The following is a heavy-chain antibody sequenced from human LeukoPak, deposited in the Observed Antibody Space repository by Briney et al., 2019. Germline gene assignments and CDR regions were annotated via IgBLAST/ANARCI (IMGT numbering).Heavy chain of an antibody. V-gene: IGHV3-23*01. CDR2: IRGRGGGT. D-gene: IGHD5-12*01. CDR3: AKDLRGYSGYDLKDY. J-gene: IGHJ4*02. CDR1: GFTFRSYA. Sequence: GGSLRLSCAASGFTFRSYAMSWVGQAQGKGREGVSAIRGRGGGTNYVDSVKGGFTISRDNSKNTLYLQMNSLRAEDTAVYYCAKDLRGYSGYDLKDYWGQGTLVTVSS.